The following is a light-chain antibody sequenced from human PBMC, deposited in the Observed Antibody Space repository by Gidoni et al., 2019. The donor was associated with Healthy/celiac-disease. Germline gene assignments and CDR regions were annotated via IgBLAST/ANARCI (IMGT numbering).Light chain of an antibody. CDR1: QSISSY. Sequence: GDRVTITCRASQSISSYLNWYQQKPGKAPKLLIYAASSLQSGVPSRFSGSGSGTDFTLTISSLQPEDFATYYCQQSYSTLGITFGPGTKVDIK. CDR3: QQSYSTLGIT. V-gene: IGKV1-39*01. J-gene: IGKJ3*01. CDR2: AAS.